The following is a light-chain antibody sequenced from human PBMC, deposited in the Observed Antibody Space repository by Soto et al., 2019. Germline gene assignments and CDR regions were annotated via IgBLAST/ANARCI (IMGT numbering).Light chain of an antibody. V-gene: IGLV2-14*01. Sequence: QSLLSHPASLSGSPGQTITISCTGTSTDVGGYNAVSWYQHHPGKAPKLIIYEVTHRPSGVSDRFSASKSGNTASLTISGLQAEDEADYYCNSFRVSHLYVFGTGTKVTVL. CDR2: EVT. CDR3: NSFRVSHLYV. CDR1: STDVGGYNA. J-gene: IGLJ1*01.